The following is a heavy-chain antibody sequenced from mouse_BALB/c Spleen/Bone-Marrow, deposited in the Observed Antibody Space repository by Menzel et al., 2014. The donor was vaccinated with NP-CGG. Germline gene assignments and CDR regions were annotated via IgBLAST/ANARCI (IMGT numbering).Heavy chain of an antibody. D-gene: IGHD2-1*01. Sequence: QVTLKESGAELARPGASVKMSCKASGYTFTSYTMHWVKQRPGQGLEWIGYINPSSGYTNYNQKFKDKATLTADKSSSTAYMQLSSLTSEDSAVYYCARSNGNYVLAYWGQGTLVTVSA. CDR1: GYTFTSYT. J-gene: IGHJ3*01. CDR2: INPSSGYT. V-gene: IGHV1-4*01. CDR3: ARSNGNYVLAY.